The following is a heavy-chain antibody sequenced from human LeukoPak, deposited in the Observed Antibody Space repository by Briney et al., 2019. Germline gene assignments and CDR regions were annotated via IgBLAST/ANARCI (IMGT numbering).Heavy chain of an antibody. Sequence: GGSLRLSCAASGFGFSNYWMSWVRQAPGKGLEWVAYIKVDGTDKYYLDSVEGRFTISRDNAKNSLYLQMNRLRAEDTAVYYCTTIGGLGTDDYWGQGALVTVSS. D-gene: IGHD7-27*01. CDR3: TTIGGLGTDDY. V-gene: IGHV3-7*01. CDR2: IKVDGTDK. CDR1: GFGFSNYW. J-gene: IGHJ4*02.